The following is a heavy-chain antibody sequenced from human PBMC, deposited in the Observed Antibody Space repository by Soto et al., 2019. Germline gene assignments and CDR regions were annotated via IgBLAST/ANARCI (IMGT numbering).Heavy chain of an antibody. J-gene: IGHJ3*01. V-gene: IGHV4-31*03. CDR2: IYISGVT. D-gene: IGHD4-4*01. Sequence: QVQLQESGPGLVEPSQTLSLTCTVSGGSISSAGYYWSWIRQRPGKGLVWIGYIYISGVTYYNPSLESRVTIAVYTSKNQSSQRLSSVTAADTAVYYCARDPWPTPPEAAFDVWGQGTKVTVSS. CDR1: GGSISSAGYY. CDR3: ARDPWPTPPEAAFDV.